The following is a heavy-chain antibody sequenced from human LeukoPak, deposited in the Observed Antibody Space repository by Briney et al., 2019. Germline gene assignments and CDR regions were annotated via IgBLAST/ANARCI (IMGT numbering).Heavy chain of an antibody. Sequence: PGGSLRLSCAASGFTFSSYAMAWVRQAPGKGLEWVSGIRGSGGSTYYADSVKGRSNISRDNSKNTLYLIMNSLRAEDTAVYYCAKDPRVGASAAEYFQYWGQGTLVTVSS. CDR3: AKDPRVGASAAEYFQY. CDR2: IRGSGGST. D-gene: IGHD1-26*01. V-gene: IGHV3-23*01. CDR1: GFTFSSYA. J-gene: IGHJ1*01.